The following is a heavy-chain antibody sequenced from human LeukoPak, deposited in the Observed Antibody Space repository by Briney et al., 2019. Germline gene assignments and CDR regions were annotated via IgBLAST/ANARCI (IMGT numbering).Heavy chain of an antibody. D-gene: IGHD6-13*01. CDR3: ATVRKYSSSWYKSYYYYMDV. Sequence: ASVKVSCKVSGYTFTDYYMHWVQQAPGKGLEWMGLVDPKDGETIYAEKFQGRVTITADTSTDTAYMELSSLRSEDTAVYYCATVRKYSSSWYKSYYYYMDVWGKGTTVTVSS. J-gene: IGHJ6*03. CDR1: GYTFTDYY. V-gene: IGHV1-69-2*01. CDR2: VDPKDGET.